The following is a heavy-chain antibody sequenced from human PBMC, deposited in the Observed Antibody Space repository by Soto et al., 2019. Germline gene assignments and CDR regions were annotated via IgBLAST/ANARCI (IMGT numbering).Heavy chain of an antibody. V-gene: IGHV3-48*01. Sequence: EVQLVESGGGLVQPGGSLRLSCAASGFTFSPYAMDWVRQAPGKGLEWISYIGSNSNPRDYADSVRGRFTVSRDDAKNALSLQMSSLSADAAAAYDCAGCLGPRQVYPGSFDVWGQGTTVIVSS. CDR3: AGCLGPRQVYPGSFDV. CDR1: GFTFSPYA. J-gene: IGHJ6*02. D-gene: IGHD3-16*01. CDR2: IGSNSNPR.